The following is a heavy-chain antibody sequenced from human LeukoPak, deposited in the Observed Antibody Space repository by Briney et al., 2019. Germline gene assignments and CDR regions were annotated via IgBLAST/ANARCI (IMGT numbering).Heavy chain of an antibody. D-gene: IGHD6-13*01. Sequence: SETLSLTCAVYGGSFSGYYWSWIRQPPGKGLEWIGEINHSGSTNYNPSLKSRATISVDTSKNQFSLKLSSVTAADTAVYYCARGRHSSSWYESMYNWFDPWGQGTLVTVSS. CDR3: ARGRHSSSWYESMYNWFDP. J-gene: IGHJ5*02. CDR2: INHSGST. V-gene: IGHV4-34*01. CDR1: GGSFSGYY.